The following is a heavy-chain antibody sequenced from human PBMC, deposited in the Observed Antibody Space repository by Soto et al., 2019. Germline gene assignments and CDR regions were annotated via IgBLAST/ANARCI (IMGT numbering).Heavy chain of an antibody. CDR2: MNPNSGNT. D-gene: IGHD3-10*01. CDR1: GYTFTSYD. V-gene: IGHV1-8*01. Sequence: ASVKASCKASGYTFTSYDINWGRQATGQGLEWMGWMNPNSGNTGYTQKFQGRVTMTRNTSISTAYTELSSLRSEDTAVYYCARVRFGPAWGYYYGMDVWGQGTTVTVS. J-gene: IGHJ6*02. CDR3: ARVRFGPAWGYYYGMDV.